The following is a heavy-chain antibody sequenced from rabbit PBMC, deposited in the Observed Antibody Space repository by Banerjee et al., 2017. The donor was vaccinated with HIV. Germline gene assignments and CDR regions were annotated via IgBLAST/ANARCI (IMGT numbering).Heavy chain of an antibody. J-gene: IGHJ4*01. D-gene: IGHD4-1*01. V-gene: IGHV1S40*01. CDR1: GFTLSSSYW. CDR3: ARVYSGSGWGGDL. CDR2: IDGGDSGSA. Sequence: QSLEESGGGLVKPGASLTLTCTASGFTLSSSYWMSWVRQAPGKGLEWIAWIDGGDSGSADYASWAKGRFTISKTSSTTVTLQMTSLTAADTATYFCARVYSGSGWGGDLWGPGTLVTVS.